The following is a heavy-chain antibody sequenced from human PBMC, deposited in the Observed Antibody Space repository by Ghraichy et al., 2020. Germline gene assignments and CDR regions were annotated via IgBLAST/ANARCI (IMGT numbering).Heavy chain of an antibody. CDR1: GGSISSGGYY. Sequence: SETLSLTCTVSGGSISSGGYYWSWIRQHPGKGLEWIGYIYYSGSTYYNPSLKSRVTISVDTSKNQFSLKLSSVTAADTAVYYCARTSVFYDFWSGYGPHWFDPWGQGTLVTVSS. V-gene: IGHV4-31*03. D-gene: IGHD3-3*01. J-gene: IGHJ5*02. CDR3: ARTSVFYDFWSGYGPHWFDP. CDR2: IYYSGST.